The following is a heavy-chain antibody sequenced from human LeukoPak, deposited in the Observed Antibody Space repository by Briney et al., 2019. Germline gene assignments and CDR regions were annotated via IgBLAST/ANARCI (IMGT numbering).Heavy chain of an antibody. D-gene: IGHD4-11*01. CDR1: GFTFSSYG. CDR2: IRSKADSYAT. J-gene: IGHJ6*03. CDR3: TRHLTTEYYYYYMDV. V-gene: IGHV3-73*01. Sequence: PGGSLRLSCAASGFTFSSYGMHWVRQASGKGLEWVGRIRSKADSYATGYAASVRGRFTISRDDSKNTAYLQMNSLKTEDTAMYYCTRHLTTEYYYYYMDVWGKGTTVTVSS.